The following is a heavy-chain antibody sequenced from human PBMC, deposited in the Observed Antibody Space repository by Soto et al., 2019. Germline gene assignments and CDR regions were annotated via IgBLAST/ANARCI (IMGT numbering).Heavy chain of an antibody. Sequence: GGSLRLSCEVSGFTFSMYSMSWVRQSPGKGLEWVAKIPQDGVDGHYADSVKGRFTISRDNGKNSLYLQLNNLRAEDTAVYYCARDHLILPAHDFFYGSDVWVRGATVTVSS. CDR2: IPQDGVDG. CDR3: ARDHLILPAHDFFYGSDV. CDR1: GFTFSMYS. V-gene: IGHV3-7*03. J-gene: IGHJ6*02. D-gene: IGHD2-21*02.